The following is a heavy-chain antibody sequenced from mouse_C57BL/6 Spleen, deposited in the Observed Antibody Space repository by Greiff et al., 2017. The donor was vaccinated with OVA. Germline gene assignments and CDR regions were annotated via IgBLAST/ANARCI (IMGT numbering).Heavy chain of an antibody. D-gene: IGHD1-2*01. Sequence: VKLMESGPGLVAPSQSLSITCTVSGFSFTSYAISWVRQPPGKGLEWLGVIWTGGGTNYNSAIKSRLRISKDNSKSQVFLIMNSRQTDDTAMYYCARNRDGTAYFEVWGTGTTVTVSS. CDR3: ARNRDGTAYFEV. V-gene: IGHV2-9-1*01. CDR1: GFSFTSYA. CDR2: IWTGGGT. J-gene: IGHJ1*03.